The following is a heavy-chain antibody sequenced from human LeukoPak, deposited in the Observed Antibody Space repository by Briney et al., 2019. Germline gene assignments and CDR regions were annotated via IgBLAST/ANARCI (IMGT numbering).Heavy chain of an antibody. CDR1: GFTVSSNY. V-gene: IGHV3-53*01. Sequence: PGGSLRLSCAASGFTVSSNYMSWVRQAPGKGLEWVSVIYSGGSTYYADSAKGRFTISRDNSKDTLYLQMNSLRAEDTAVYYCASPRREVIAIPLDYWGQGTLVTVSS. CDR2: IYSGGST. J-gene: IGHJ4*02. CDR3: ASPRREVIAIPLDY. D-gene: IGHD2-21*01.